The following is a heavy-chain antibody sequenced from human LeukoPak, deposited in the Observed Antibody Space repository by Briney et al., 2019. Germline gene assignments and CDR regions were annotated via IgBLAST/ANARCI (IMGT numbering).Heavy chain of an antibody. J-gene: IGHJ3*02. D-gene: IGHD2-15*01. Sequence: PGGSLRLSCAASGFTFSSYGMHWVRQAPGKGLEWVAVISYDGSNKYYADSVKGRFTISRDNSKNTLYLQMNSLRAEDTAVYYCAKLEVVVVAATDDAFDIWGQGTTVTVSS. CDR3: AKLEVVVVAATDDAFDI. V-gene: IGHV3-30*18. CDR2: ISYDGSNK. CDR1: GFTFSSYG.